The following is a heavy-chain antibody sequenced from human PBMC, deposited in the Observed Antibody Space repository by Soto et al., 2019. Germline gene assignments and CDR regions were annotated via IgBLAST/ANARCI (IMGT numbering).Heavy chain of an antibody. Sequence: QVQLQESGPGLVKPSGTLSLTCDVSAASISSSHWWTWVRQPPGKGLEWIGEMYYSGGANYNPSLKSRVTISLDMSKNQFSLILTSLTAADTAVYYCARAWGGVAGPVPDYWSQGTLVTVSS. CDR1: AASISSSHW. D-gene: IGHD6-19*01. CDR2: MYYSGGA. J-gene: IGHJ4*02. CDR3: ARAWGGVAGPVPDY. V-gene: IGHV4-4*02.